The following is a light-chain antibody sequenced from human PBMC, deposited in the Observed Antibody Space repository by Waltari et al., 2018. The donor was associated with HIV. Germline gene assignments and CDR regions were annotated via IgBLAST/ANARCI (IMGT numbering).Light chain of an antibody. V-gene: IGLV2-23*02. CDR3: CSYAGSSTRYV. Sequence: QSALTQPASVSGSPGQSITISCTGTSSDVGSYNLVSWYQQYPGKAPKLMIYEVSKRPSGVSNRFSGSKSGNTASLTISGLQAEDEADYSCCSYAGSSTRYVFGTGTKVTVL. CDR1: SSDVGSYNL. J-gene: IGLJ1*01. CDR2: EVS.